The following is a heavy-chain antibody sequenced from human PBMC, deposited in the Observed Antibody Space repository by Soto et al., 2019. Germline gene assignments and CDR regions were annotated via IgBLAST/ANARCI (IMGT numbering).Heavy chain of an antibody. V-gene: IGHV3-33*01. J-gene: IGHJ4*02. Sequence: PGGPLRLSCAASGFTFSSYGMHWVRQAPGKGLEWVAVIWYDGSNKYYADSVKGRFTISRDNSKNTLYLQMNSLRAEDTAVYYCARDYAPYSSGWADYWGQGTLVTVSS. CDR3: ARDYAPYSSGWADY. CDR2: IWYDGSNK. CDR1: GFTFSSYG. D-gene: IGHD6-19*01.